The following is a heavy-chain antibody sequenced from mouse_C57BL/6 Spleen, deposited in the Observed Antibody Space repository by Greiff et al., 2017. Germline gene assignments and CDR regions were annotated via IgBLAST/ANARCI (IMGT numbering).Heavy chain of an antibody. Sequence: QVQLQQPGTELVKPGASVKLSCKASGYTFTSYWMHWVKQRPGQGLEWIGNINPSNGGTNYNEKFKSKDTLTVDKSSSTAYMQLSSLTSEDSAVYYWAIDGNYYAMDYWGQGTSVTVSS. J-gene: IGHJ4*01. CDR1: GYTFTSYW. V-gene: IGHV1-53*01. CDR3: AIDGNYYAMDY. CDR2: INPSNGGT.